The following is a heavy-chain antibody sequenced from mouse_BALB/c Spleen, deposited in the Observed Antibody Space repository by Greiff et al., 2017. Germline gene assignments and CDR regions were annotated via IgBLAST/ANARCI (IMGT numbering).Heavy chain of an antibody. CDR3: ARSGGTTATWFAY. CDR2: INPSNGRT. CDR1: GYTFTSYW. Sequence: VQLQQPGAELVKPGASVKLSCQASGYTFTSYWMHWVKQRPGQGLEWIGEINPSNGRTNYNEKFKSKATLTVDKSSSTAYMQLSSLTSEDSAVYYCARSGGTTATWFAYWGQGTLVTVSA. J-gene: IGHJ3*01. D-gene: IGHD1-2*01. V-gene: IGHV1S81*02.